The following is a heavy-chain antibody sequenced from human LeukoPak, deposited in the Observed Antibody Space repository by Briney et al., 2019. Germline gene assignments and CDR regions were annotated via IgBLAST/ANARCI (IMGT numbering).Heavy chain of an antibody. CDR2: INPNSGGT. CDR1: GYTFTGYY. D-gene: IGHD5-12*01. V-gene: IGHV1-2*02. CDR3: ARGGYSGYNTDY. J-gene: IGHJ4*02. Sequence: ASVKVSCKASGYTFTGYYIHWVRQAPGQGLEWMGWINPNSGGTNYAQKFQGRVSVTRDTSISTVYMELSRLTYDDTAVYYCARGGYSGYNTDYWGQGTLVTVSS.